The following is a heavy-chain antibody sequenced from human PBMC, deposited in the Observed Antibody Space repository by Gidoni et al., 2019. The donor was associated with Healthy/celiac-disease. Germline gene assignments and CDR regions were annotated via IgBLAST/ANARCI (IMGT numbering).Heavy chain of an antibody. D-gene: IGHD2-2*01. CDR3: AKDPPLDCSSTSCYRPWYFDL. J-gene: IGHJ2*01. CDR2: IRGSGGST. V-gene: IGHV3-23*01. Sequence: EVQLLESGGGLVQPGGSLRLSCAASGLPFSSYALSWVRQAPGKGLEWVSAIRGSGGSTYYADSVKGRFTISRDNSKNTLYLQMNSLRAEDTAVYYCAKDPPLDCSSTSCYRPWYFDLWGRGTLVTVSS. CDR1: GLPFSSYA.